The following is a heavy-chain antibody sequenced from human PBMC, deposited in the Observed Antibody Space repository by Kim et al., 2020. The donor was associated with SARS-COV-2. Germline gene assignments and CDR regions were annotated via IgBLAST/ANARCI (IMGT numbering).Heavy chain of an antibody. CDR1: GFTFSSYA. CDR3: ARGTYYYDSSGYSFGY. Sequence: GGSLRLSCAASGFTFSSYAMHWVRQAPGKGLEWVAVISYDGSNKYYADSVKGRFTISRDNSKNTLYLQMNSLRAEDTAVYYCARGTYYYDSSGYSFGYWG. D-gene: IGHD3-22*01. CDR2: ISYDGSNK. J-gene: IGHJ4*01. V-gene: IGHV3-30*04.